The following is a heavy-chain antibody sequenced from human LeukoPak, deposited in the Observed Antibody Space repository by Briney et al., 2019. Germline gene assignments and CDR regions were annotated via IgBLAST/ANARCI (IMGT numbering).Heavy chain of an antibody. J-gene: IGHJ4*02. CDR2: ISGSGGGT. CDR3: AKSVDYSNYGVDY. CDR1: VFLYSRHD. V-gene: IGHV3-23*01. Sequence: GGPLSLFCAPSVFLYSRHDMSWLRHAPGKQLQGVSGISGSGGGTYYADSVKGRFTISRDNSKNTLFLQMNSLRADDTAVYYCAKSVDYSNYGVDYWGQGTLVTVSS. D-gene: IGHD4-11*01.